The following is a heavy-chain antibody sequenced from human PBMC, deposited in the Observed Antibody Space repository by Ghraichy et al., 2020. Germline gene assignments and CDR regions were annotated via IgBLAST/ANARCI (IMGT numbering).Heavy chain of an antibody. Sequence: GGSLRLSCAASGFTFSSYAMSWVRQAPGKGLEWVSAISGSGGSTYYADSVKGRFTISRDNSKNTLYLQMNSLRAEDTAVYYCANSGSGSYYILNQYYFDYWGQGTLVTVSS. J-gene: IGHJ4*02. V-gene: IGHV3-23*01. D-gene: IGHD3-10*01. CDR2: ISGSGGST. CDR3: ANSGSGSYYILNQYYFDY. CDR1: GFTFSSYA.